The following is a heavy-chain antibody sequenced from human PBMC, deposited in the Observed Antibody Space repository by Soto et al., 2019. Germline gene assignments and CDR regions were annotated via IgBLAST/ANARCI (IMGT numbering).Heavy chain of an antibody. V-gene: IGHV1-46*03. CDR2: INPSGGST. J-gene: IGHJ3*02. Sequence: ASVKVSCKASGYTFTSYYMHWVRQAPGQGLEWMRIINPSGGSTSYAQKFQGRVTMTRDTSTSTVYMELSSLRSEDTAVYYCARETNYVWGSYRLGAFXIWGQGTMVXVS. D-gene: IGHD3-16*02. CDR1: GYTFTSYY. CDR3: ARETNYVWGSYRLGAFXI.